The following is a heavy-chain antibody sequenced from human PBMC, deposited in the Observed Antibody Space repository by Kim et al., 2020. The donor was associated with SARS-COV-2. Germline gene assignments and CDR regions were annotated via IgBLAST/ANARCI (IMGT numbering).Heavy chain of an antibody. V-gene: IGHV1-3*01. CDR3: ARDRIGGLELTDY. Sequence: ASVKVSCKASGYTFTSYAMHWVRQAPGQRLEWMGWINAGNGNTKYSQKFQGRVTITRDTSASTAYMELSSLRSEDTAVYYCARDRIGGLELTDYWGQGTLVTVSS. CDR1: GYTFTSYA. D-gene: IGHD1-7*01. J-gene: IGHJ4*02. CDR2: INAGNGNT.